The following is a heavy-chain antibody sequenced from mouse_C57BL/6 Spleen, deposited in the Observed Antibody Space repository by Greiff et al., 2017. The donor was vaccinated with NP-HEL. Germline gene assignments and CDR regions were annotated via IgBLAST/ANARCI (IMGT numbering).Heavy chain of an antibody. CDR1: GFTFSSYT. J-gene: IGHJ2*01. Sequence: EVKLVESGGGLVKPGGSLKLSCAASGFTFSSYTMSWVRQTPEKRLEWVATISGGGGNTYYPDSVKGRFTISRDNAKNTLYLQRSSLRSEDTAVYYCERQGAQATKDYGGQGTTLKVSS. CDR2: ISGGGGNT. V-gene: IGHV5-9*04. CDR3: ERQGAQATKDY. D-gene: IGHD3-2*02.